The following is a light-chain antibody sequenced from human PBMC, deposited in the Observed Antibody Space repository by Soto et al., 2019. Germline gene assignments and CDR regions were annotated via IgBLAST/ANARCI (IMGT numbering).Light chain of an antibody. CDR3: VQDYNYPWT. CDR2: ATS. CDR1: QDIRND. J-gene: IGKJ1*01. Sequence: AIQMTQSPSSLSASVGDRVTITCRASQDIRNDLGWYQQRPGKAPKLLIYATSSLQSGVPSRFSGSRSGTDFTLTISSLQPEDFATYYCVQDYNYPWTFGQGTKVEIK. V-gene: IGKV1-6*01.